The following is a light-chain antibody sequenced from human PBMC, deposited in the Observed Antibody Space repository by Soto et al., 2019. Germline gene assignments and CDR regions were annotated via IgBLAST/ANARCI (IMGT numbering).Light chain of an antibody. J-gene: IGKJ5*01. CDR2: GAS. Sequence: EVVMTQSPATLSVSPGASVPLSCRSRPRVADNLAWFPQKPGQGPRLLIYGASTRATGIPARFSGSGSEKDFTLTVSSLRSEDSAVYYCQQYNYWPITVGQGTRLEIK. CDR3: QQYNYWPIT. CDR1: PRVADN. V-gene: IGKV3-15*01.